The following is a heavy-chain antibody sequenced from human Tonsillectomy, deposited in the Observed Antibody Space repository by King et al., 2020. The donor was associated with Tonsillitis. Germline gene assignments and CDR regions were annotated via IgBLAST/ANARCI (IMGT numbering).Heavy chain of an antibody. Sequence: QLVQSGGGLVQPGGSLRLSCVVSGFAFSSYSMSWVRQAPGKGLDWVSAISASGDSTFYADSVQGRFTISRDNSKITVYLQMNSLRAEDTAVYYCRGQLIPGTTDYWGHGTLVTVSS. J-gene: IGHJ4*01. CDR3: RGQLIPGTTDY. CDR1: GFAFSSYS. CDR2: ISASGDST. V-gene: IGHV3-23*04. D-gene: IGHD1-7*01.